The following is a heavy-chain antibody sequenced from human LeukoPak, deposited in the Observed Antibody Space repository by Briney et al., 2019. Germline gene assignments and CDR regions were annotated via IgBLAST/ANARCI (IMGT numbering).Heavy chain of an antibody. D-gene: IGHD3-3*01. CDR3: ATPAGPDYDFWSGYYTGLGY. J-gene: IGHJ4*02. CDR2: ISAYNGNT. V-gene: IGHV1-18*01. Sequence: GASVKVSCKASGYTFTSYGISWVRQAPGQGLEWMGWISAYNGNTNYAQKLQDRVTMTTDTSTSTAYMELRSLRSDDTAVYYCATPAGPDYDFWSGYYTGLGYWGQGTLVTVSS. CDR1: GYTFTSYG.